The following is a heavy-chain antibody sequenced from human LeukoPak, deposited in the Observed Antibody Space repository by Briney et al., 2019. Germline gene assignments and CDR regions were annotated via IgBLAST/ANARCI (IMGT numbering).Heavy chain of an antibody. Sequence: GGSLRLSCAASGFTFSSYGMHWVRQAPGKGLEWVAVIWYDGSNKYYADSVKGRFTISRDNSKNTLYLQMNSLRAEDTAVYYCARGLMVRGVITIDYWGQGTLVTVSS. CDR3: ARGLMVRGVITIDY. J-gene: IGHJ4*02. CDR2: IWYDGSNK. D-gene: IGHD3-10*01. CDR1: GFTFSSYG. V-gene: IGHV3-33*08.